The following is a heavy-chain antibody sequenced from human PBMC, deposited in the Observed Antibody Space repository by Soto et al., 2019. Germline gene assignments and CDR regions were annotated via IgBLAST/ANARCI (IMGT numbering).Heavy chain of an antibody. D-gene: IGHD3-16*01. CDR2: ISHSGST. CDR1: GGSISSGGYS. CDR3: ARLLDS. V-gene: IGHV4-30-2*01. J-gene: IGHJ5*01. Sequence: SETLSLTCAVSGGSISSGGYSWSWIRQPPGKGLEWIGYISHSGSTYYNPSLKSRVTISLDRSKNQFPLKLSSVTAADTAVYYCARLLDSWGQGSLVIVSS.